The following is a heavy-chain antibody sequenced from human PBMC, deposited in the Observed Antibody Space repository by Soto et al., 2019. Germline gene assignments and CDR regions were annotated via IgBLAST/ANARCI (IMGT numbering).Heavy chain of an antibody. Sequence: SVKVSCKASGGTFSSYAISWVRQAPGQGLEWMGGIIPIFGTANYAQKFQGRVTITADESTSTAYMELSSLRSEDTAVYYCARGGYDFWSGSYYYYGMDVWGQGTTVTVSS. CDR1: GGTFSSYA. D-gene: IGHD3-3*01. CDR2: IIPIFGTA. CDR3: ARGGYDFWSGSYYYYGMDV. J-gene: IGHJ6*02. V-gene: IGHV1-69*13.